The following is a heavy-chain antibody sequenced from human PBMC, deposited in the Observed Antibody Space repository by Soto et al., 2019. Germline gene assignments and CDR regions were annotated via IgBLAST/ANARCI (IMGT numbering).Heavy chain of an antibody. CDR1: GFTFSSYG. CDR2: IWYDGSNK. CDR3: ARGYCRGGSCWVYY. J-gene: IGHJ4*02. D-gene: IGHD2-15*01. V-gene: IGHV3-33*01. Sequence: QVQLVESGGGVVQPGRSLRLSCAASGFTFSSYGMHWVRQAPGKGLEWVAVIWYDGSNKYYADSVKGRFNISRDNSKNKAYLQMNSLRAEDTAVYYCARGYCRGGSCWVYYWGQGTLVTVSS.